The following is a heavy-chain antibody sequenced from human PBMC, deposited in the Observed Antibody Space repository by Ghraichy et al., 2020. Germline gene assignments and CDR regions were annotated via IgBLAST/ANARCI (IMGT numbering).Heavy chain of an antibody. V-gene: IGHV4-59*01. Sequence: SETLSLTCTVSGGSISSYYWSWIRQPPGKGLEWIGYIYYSGSTNYNPSLKSRVTISVDTSKNQFSLKLSSVTAADTAVYYCARGSPVGATRFTLQEFDYWGQGTLVTVSS. CDR2: IYYSGST. CDR1: GGSISSYY. J-gene: IGHJ4*02. CDR3: ARGSPVGATRFTLQEFDY. D-gene: IGHD1-26*01.